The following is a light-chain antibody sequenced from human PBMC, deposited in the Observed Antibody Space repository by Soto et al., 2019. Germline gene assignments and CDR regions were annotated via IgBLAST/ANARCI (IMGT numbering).Light chain of an antibody. J-gene: IGKJ1*01. Sequence: IQMTQSPSTLSASVGDRVTITCRASQSISIWLAWYQQKPGKAPKLLIYKASSLEIEVPSRFSGSGSGTEFTLTINSLQPDDSATYYCQQYNSASTFGQGTKVEIK. CDR1: QSISIW. CDR2: KAS. CDR3: QQYNSAST. V-gene: IGKV1-5*03.